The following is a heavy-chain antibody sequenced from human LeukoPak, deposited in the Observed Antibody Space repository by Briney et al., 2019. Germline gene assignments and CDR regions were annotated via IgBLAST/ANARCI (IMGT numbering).Heavy chain of an antibody. CDR2: IYYSGST. D-gene: IGHD2-15*01. Sequence: PLEALSLTCTVSGNSISSGGYSWSWIRQHPGKGLEWIGYIYYSGSTYYNPSLRSRVTISLDTSKNQFSLRLSSVTAADTAVYYCARGYCSGGSCPSWFDPWGQGTLVTVSS. CDR1: GNSISSGGYS. V-gene: IGHV4-31*03. CDR3: ARGYCSGGSCPSWFDP. J-gene: IGHJ5*02.